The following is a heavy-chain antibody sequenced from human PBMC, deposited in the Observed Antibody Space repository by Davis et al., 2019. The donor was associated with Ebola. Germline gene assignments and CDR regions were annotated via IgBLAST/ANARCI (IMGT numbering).Heavy chain of an antibody. V-gene: IGHV1-46*01. CDR2: INPSGGST. D-gene: IGHD5-18*01. CDR3: ARGGWLDTFFDY. Sequence: ASVKASCKASEYTFTSYYMHWVRQAPGQGLEWMGIINPSGGSTSYAQKFQGRVTMTRDTSTSTVYMELSSLRSEDTAVYYCARGGWLDTFFDYWGQGTLVTASS. CDR1: EYTFTSYY. J-gene: IGHJ4*02.